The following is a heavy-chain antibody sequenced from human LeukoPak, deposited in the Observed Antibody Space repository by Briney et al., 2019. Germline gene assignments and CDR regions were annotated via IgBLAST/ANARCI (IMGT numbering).Heavy chain of an antibody. CDR2: INHSGST. D-gene: IGHD2-21*02. Sequence: PSETLSLTCAVYGGSFSGYYWSWIRQPPGKGLEWIGEINHSGSTNYNPSLKSRVTISVDTSKNQFSLKLSSVTAADTAVYYCARRRLGDCGGDCYHFDYWGQGTLVTVSS. V-gene: IGHV4-34*01. CDR1: GGSFSGYY. CDR3: ARRRLGDCGGDCYHFDY. J-gene: IGHJ4*02.